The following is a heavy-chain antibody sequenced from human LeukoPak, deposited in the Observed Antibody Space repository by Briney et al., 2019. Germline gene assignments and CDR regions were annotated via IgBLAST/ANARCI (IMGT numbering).Heavy chain of an antibody. D-gene: IGHD3-22*01. CDR1: GYTFTDYY. CDR2: INPNTGTT. Sequence: ASVKVSCKASGYTFTDYYMHWVRQAPGQGLEWMGRINPNTGTTNYTQKFQGRVTMTRDTYINTAYMELSSLRSDDTAVYYCARVSSSGGYYSYDTFNIWGQGTMVTVSS. CDR3: ARVSSSGGYYSYDTFNI. V-gene: IGHV1-2*06. J-gene: IGHJ3*02.